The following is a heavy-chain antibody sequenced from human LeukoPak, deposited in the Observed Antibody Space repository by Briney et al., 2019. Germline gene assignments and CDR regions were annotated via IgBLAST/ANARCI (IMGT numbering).Heavy chain of an antibody. CDR3: ATGYLVTAGLMDV. V-gene: IGHV1-24*01. J-gene: IGHJ6*02. Sequence: ASVKVSCKVSGYTLTELSMFWVRQAPGKGLEWMGSFDPEDGKTVYAQKFQGRVTMTEDTSTDTAYMELSSLKSEDTAVYYCATGYLVTAGLMDVWGQGTTVTVSS. D-gene: IGHD6-13*01. CDR1: GYTLTELS. CDR2: FDPEDGKT.